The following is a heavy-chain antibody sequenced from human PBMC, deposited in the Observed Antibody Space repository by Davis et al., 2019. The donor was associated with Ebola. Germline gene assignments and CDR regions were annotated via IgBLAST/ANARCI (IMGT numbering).Heavy chain of an antibody. D-gene: IGHD3-16*02. CDR3: ARAPWGSYRSAHFDY. CDR1: GFTFSDYY. CDR2: ISSSGSTI. J-gene: IGHJ4*02. Sequence: GGSLRLSCAASGFTFSDYYMSWIRQAPGKGLEWVSYISSSGSTIYYADSVKGRFTISRDNAKNSLYLQMNSLRAEDTAVYYCARAPWGSYRSAHFDYWGQGTLVTVSS. V-gene: IGHV3-11*01.